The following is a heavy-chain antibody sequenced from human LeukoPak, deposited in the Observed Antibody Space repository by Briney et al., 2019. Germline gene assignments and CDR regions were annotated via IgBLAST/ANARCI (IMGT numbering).Heavy chain of an antibody. V-gene: IGHV4-34*01. J-gene: IGHJ4*02. Sequence: PSETLSLTCAVYGGSFSGYYWSWIRQPPGKGLEWIGEINHSGSTNYNPSLKSRVTISVDTSKNQFSLKLSSVTAADTAVYYCARGLFSGGSCRRRYFDYWGQGTLVTVSS. D-gene: IGHD2-15*01. CDR3: ARGLFSGGSCRRRYFDY. CDR2: INHSGST. CDR1: GGSFSGYY.